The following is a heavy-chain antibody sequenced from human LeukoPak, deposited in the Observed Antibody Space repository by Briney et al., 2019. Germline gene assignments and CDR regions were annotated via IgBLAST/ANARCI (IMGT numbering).Heavy chain of an antibody. CDR1: GFTFSSYA. D-gene: IGHD4-17*01. V-gene: IGHV3-23*01. CDR3: ARGRLSQHYGYYYYGMDV. Sequence: QPGGSLRLSCAASGFTFSSYAMSWVRQAPGKGLEWVSAISGSGGSTYYADSVKGRFTISRDNSKNTLYLQMNSLRAEDTAVYYCARGRLSQHYGYYYYGMDVWGQGTTVTVSS. J-gene: IGHJ6*02. CDR2: ISGSGGST.